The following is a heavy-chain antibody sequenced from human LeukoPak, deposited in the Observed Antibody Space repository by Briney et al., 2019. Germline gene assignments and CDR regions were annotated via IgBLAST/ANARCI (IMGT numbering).Heavy chain of an antibody. CDR2: ISNDGSTT. Sequence: GGSLRLFCAASGFTFSRFPMHWVRQAPGKGLEWVAAISNDGSTTYDADSVKGRFTISRDKSKNTLSVQMKSLRPEDTALYYCATGFTWSLESWGQGTIVAVSS. CDR3: ATGFTWSLES. D-gene: IGHD2-8*02. V-gene: IGHV3-30*04. CDR1: GFTFSRFP. J-gene: IGHJ4*02.